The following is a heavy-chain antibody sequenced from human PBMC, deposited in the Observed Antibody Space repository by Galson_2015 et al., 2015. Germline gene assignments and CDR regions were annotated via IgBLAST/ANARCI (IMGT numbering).Heavy chain of an antibody. D-gene: IGHD2-2*01. J-gene: IGHJ6*02. Sequence: VKVSCKASGGTFSSYAISWVRQAPGQGLEWMGGIIPIFGTANYAQKFQGRVTITADESTSTAYMELSSLRSEDTAVYYCARSVPAAPTYYYYYGMDVWGQGTTVTVSS. CDR3: ARSVPAAPTYYYYYGMDV. V-gene: IGHV1-69*13. CDR1: GGTFSSYA. CDR2: IIPIFGTA.